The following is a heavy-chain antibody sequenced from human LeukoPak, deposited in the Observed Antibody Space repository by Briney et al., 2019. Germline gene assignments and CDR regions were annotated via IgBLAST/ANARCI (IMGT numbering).Heavy chain of an antibody. J-gene: IGHJ3*02. CDR1: DGPISSYY. Sequence: MSSETLSLTCTVSDGPISSYYWSWIRQPPGKGLEWIGYIYYSGSTNYNPSLKSRVTISVDPSKNQFSLKLSSVTAADTAVYYCARDRANSIWGQGTMVTVSS. CDR2: IYYSGST. CDR3: ARDRANSI. V-gene: IGHV4-59*01.